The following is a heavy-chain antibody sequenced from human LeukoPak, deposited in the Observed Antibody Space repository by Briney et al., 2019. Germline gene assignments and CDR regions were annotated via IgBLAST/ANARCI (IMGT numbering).Heavy chain of an antibody. CDR1: GYTFTSHG. CDR2: ISAYNGNT. CDR3: ARVLPGDAYTYGY. Sequence: ASVKVSCKASGYTFTSHGISWVRQAPGQGLEWMGWISAYNGNTNYAQKFQGRVTMTRDSSISTAYMELSRLRSDDTAMYYCARVLPGDAYTYGYWGQGTLVTVSS. V-gene: IGHV1-18*01. J-gene: IGHJ4*02. D-gene: IGHD5-18*01.